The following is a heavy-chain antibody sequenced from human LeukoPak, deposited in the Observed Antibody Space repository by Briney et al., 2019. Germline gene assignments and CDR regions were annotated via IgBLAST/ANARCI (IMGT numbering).Heavy chain of an antibody. V-gene: IGHV4-34*01. D-gene: IGHD6-13*01. CDR3: ARVGYSSSWYRYYFDY. CDR1: GGSFSGYY. CDR2: INHSGST. Sequence: PSETLSLTCAVYGGSFSGYYWSWIRQPPGEGLEWIGEINHSGSTNYNPSLRSRVTISVDTSKNQFSLKLSSVTAADTAVYYCARVGYSSSWYRYYFDYWGQGTLVTVSS. J-gene: IGHJ4*02.